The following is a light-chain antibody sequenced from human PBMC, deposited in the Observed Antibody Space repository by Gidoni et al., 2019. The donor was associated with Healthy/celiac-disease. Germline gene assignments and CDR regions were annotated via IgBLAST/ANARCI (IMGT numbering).Light chain of an antibody. CDR2: WAS. V-gene: IGKV4-1*01. J-gene: IGKJ1*01. Sequence: DFVMTQSPDSLAVSLGERATINCKSSQSVLYSSNNKNYLAWYQQKPGQPPKLHIYWASTRESGVPDRFSGSGSGTDFTLTISSLQAEDVAVYYCQQYYSTPSWTFGQGTKVEIK. CDR1: QSVLYSSNNKNY. CDR3: QQYYSTPSWT.